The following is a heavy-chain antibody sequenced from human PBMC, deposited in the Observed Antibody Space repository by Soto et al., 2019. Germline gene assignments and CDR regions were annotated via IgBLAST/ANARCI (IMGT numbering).Heavy chain of an antibody. CDR2: IYYSGST. J-gene: IGHJ4*02. D-gene: IGHD1-26*01. CDR1: GGSISSGGYY. Sequence: QVQLQESGPGLVKPSQTLSLTCTVSGGSISSGGYYWSWIRQHPGKGLEWIGYIYYSGSTYYNPSLKSRVTISVDTSKNQFSLNLSSVTAADTAVYYCARGRGKGIVIDYWGQGTLVTVSS. V-gene: IGHV4-31*03. CDR3: ARGRGKGIVIDY.